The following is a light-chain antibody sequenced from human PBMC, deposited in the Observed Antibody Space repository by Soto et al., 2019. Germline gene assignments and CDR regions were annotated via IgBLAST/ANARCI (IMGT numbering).Light chain of an antibody. CDR3: QQCNNWPPLT. J-gene: IGKJ4*01. CDR1: QSVSSN. Sequence: EIVMTQSPATLSVSPGERATLSCRASQSVSSNLAWYQQKPGQAPGLLIYGASTRATGIPARFSGSGSGTEFTLTISSLQSEDSAVYYCQQCNNWPPLTFGGGTKVDIK. CDR2: GAS. V-gene: IGKV3-15*01.